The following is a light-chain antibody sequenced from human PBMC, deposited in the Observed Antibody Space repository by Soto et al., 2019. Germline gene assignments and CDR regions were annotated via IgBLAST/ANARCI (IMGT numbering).Light chain of an antibody. CDR2: GDN. J-gene: IGLJ2*01. Sequence: QSVLTQPPSVSGAPGQRVTIPCTGSSSNIGSFYDVHWYQQLPGTVPKLLIYGDNNRPSGVPDRFSGSKSGTAASLAITGLQAEDAADYYCQSYDNSLNHVVFGGGPKLTVL. CDR1: SSNIGSFYD. V-gene: IGLV1-40*01. CDR3: QSYDNSLNHVV.